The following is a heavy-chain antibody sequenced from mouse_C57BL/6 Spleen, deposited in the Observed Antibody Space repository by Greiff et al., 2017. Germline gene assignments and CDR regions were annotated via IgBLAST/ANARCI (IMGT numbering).Heavy chain of an antibody. Sequence: QVQLQQSGAELARPGASVKLSCKASGYTFTSYGISWVKQRTGQGLEWIGEIYPRSGNTYYNEKFKGKATLTADKSSSTAYMELSSLTSEDSAVYFCAREQGSSGYRFDYWGQGTTLTVSA. D-gene: IGHD3-2*02. CDR3: AREQGSSGYRFDY. CDR2: IYPRSGNT. J-gene: IGHJ2*01. CDR1: GYTFTSYG. V-gene: IGHV1-81*01.